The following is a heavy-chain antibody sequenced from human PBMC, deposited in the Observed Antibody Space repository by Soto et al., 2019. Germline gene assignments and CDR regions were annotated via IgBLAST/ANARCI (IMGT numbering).Heavy chain of an antibody. CDR3: AREWSPAGNYYGMDV. Sequence: AALKVSCTTSGYTFTSYYIDWVRQASGQGVEWVGWMNTNNVETADAPNFQGRVSLTRNTSIRTVYIKLSSMSSEDTAVYYSAREWSPAGNYYGMDVWGQGTTVTVSS. CDR1: GYTFTSYY. V-gene: IGHV1-8*01. J-gene: IGHJ6*02. CDR2: MNTNNVET. D-gene: IGHD6-13*01.